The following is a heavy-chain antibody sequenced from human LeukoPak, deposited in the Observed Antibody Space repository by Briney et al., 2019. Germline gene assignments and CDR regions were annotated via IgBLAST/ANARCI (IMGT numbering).Heavy chain of an antibody. D-gene: IGHD3-9*01. Sequence: SETLSLTCSVSGGSISIYYWTWIRQILGKGLEWIGYIYYTGTTNYNPLFESRATISVDTSKNQFSLKLTSVTAADTAVYFCARGEDFERYYLAYWGQGTLVTVSS. J-gene: IGHJ4*02. V-gene: IGHV4-59*01. CDR2: IYYTGTT. CDR1: GGSISIYY. CDR3: ARGEDFERYYLAY.